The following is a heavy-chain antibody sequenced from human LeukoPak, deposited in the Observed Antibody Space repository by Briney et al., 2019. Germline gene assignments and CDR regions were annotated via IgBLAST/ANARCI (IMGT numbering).Heavy chain of an antibody. V-gene: IGHV4-4*07. CDR3: AREYGYYYDSSGLGGVFDY. J-gene: IGHJ4*02. CDR1: GGSISSYY. CDR2: IYTSGST. Sequence: PSETLSLTCTVSGGSISSYYWSWIRQPAGKGLEWIGRIYTSGSTNYNPSLKSRVTMSVDTSKNQFSLKLSSVIAPDTAVYYCAREYGYYYDSSGLGGVFDYWGQGTLVTVSS. D-gene: IGHD3-22*01.